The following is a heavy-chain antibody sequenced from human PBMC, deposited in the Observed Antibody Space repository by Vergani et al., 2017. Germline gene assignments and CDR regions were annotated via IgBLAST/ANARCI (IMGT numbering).Heavy chain of an antibody. V-gene: IGHV3-21*02. J-gene: IGHJ4*02. Sequence: EVQLVESGGGLVKPGGSLRLSCAASGFSFSSYSMNWVRQAPGKGLEWVASISGSSSYVFYRDSVEGRFTITRDNAKESVYLQMNSLRAEDTAMYFCARGLWDCTHIRCSPPSYWGQGNQVTVSS. CDR3: ARGLWDCTHIRCSPPSY. CDR2: ISGSSSYV. CDR1: GFSFSSYS. D-gene: IGHD2-8*01.